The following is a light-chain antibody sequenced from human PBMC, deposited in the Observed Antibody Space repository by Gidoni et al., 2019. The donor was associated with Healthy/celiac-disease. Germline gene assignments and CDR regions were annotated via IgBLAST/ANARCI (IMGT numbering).Light chain of an antibody. V-gene: IGKV1-8*01. CDR2: AAS. CDR3: QQYYSYPA. CDR1: QGISSY. J-gene: IGKJ3*01. Sequence: AIRMTQSPSSFSASTGDRVTITCRASQGISSYLAWYQQKPGKAPKLLIYAASTLQSGVPSRFSGSGSGTDFTLTISCLQSEDFATYYCQQYYSYPAFXPGTKVDIK.